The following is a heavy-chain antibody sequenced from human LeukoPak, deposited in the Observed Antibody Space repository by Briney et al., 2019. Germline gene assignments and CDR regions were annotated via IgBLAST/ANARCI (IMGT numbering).Heavy chain of an antibody. CDR1: GYTFTGYY. Sequence: ASVKVSCKASGYTFTGYYMHWVRQAPGQGLEWMGWINPNSGGTNYAQKFQGRVTMTRDTSISTAYMELSRLRSDDTAEYYCARLDYYDSSGYYYWGQGTLVTVSS. CDR3: ARLDYYDSSGYYY. D-gene: IGHD3-22*01. J-gene: IGHJ4*02. CDR2: INPNSGGT. V-gene: IGHV1-2*02.